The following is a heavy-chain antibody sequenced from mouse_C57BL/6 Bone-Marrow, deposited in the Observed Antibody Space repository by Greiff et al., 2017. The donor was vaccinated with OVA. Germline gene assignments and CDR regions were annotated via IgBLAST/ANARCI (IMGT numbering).Heavy chain of an antibody. CDR2: IDPEDGET. Sequence: VQLQQSGAELVKPGASVKLSCTASGFNIKDYYMHWVKQRTEQGLEWIGRIDPEDGETKYAPNFQGKATITADTSSNTAYLQLSSLTSEDTAVYYCATGIYYYGSSLAYWGQGTLVTVSA. CDR1: GFNIKDYY. V-gene: IGHV14-2*01. D-gene: IGHD1-1*01. CDR3: ATGIYYYGSSLAY. J-gene: IGHJ3*01.